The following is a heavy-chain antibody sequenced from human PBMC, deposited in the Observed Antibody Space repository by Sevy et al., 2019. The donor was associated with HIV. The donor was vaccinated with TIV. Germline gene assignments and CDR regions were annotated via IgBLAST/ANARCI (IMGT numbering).Heavy chain of an antibody. D-gene: IGHD3-16*01. CDR1: GGSITTTDYY. Sequence: SETLSLTCTVSGGSITTTDYYWSWIRQSPRKGLEWIGYIHYSGRTYYNPSLKSRVTISVDTSRNQFSLRLNSVTATDTAVYYCARGVGGPGVMITFGGVKYAFDFWGQGRTVTVSS. J-gene: IGHJ3*01. CDR3: ARGVGGPGVMITFGGVKYAFDF. CDR2: IHYSGRT. V-gene: IGHV4-30-4*01.